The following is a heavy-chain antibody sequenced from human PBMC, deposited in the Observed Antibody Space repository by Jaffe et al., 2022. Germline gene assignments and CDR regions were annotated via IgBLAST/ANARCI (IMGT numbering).Heavy chain of an antibody. J-gene: IGHJ6*03. CDR3: AREDAVTTHYYYYYYMDV. CDR2: ISSSSSYI. D-gene: IGHD4-17*01. V-gene: IGHV3-21*01. Sequence: EVQLVESGGGLVKPGGSLRLSCAASGFTFSSYSMNWVRQAPGKGLEWVSSISSSSSYIYYADSVKGRFTISRDNAKNSLYLQMNSLRAEDTAVYYCAREDAVTTHYYYYYYMDVWGKGTTVTVSS. CDR1: GFTFSSYS.